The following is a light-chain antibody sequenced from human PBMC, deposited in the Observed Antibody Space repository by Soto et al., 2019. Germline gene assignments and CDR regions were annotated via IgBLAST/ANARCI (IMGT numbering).Light chain of an antibody. V-gene: IGKV1-5*03. CDR2: RAS. CDR1: QNIDNW. CDR3: QEYNSY. Sequence: QMTQSPHTLSASVGDRVTITCRASQNIDNWLAWYQHKPGKPPKLLIYRASSLDTGVPSRFSGSGSVTEFSLTISNLQPDDSATYYCQEYNSYFGGGTKVEIK. J-gene: IGKJ4*01.